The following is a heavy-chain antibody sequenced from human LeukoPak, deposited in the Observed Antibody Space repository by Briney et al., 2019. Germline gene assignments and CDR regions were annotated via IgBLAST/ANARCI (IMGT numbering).Heavy chain of an antibody. CDR3: ARGIVVVPAAHPNYYFDY. D-gene: IGHD2-2*01. Sequence: SETLSLTCAVYGGSFSGYCWSWIRQPPGKGLEWIGEINHSGSTNYNPSLKSRVTISVDTSKNQFSLKLSSVTAADTAVYYCARGIVVVPAAHPNYYFDYWGQGTLVTVPS. V-gene: IGHV4-34*01. J-gene: IGHJ4*02. CDR2: INHSGST. CDR1: GGSFSGYC.